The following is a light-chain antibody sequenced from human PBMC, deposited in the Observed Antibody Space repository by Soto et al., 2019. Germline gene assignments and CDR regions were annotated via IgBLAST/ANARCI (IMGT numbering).Light chain of an antibody. CDR2: WAS. J-gene: IGKJ1*01. CDR3: QQYYSTPWT. CDR1: QSVLYSSNNKNH. Sequence: DSVMTQSPDSLAVSLGERATINCKSSQSVLYSSNNKNHLAWYQQKSGQPPKLLIYWASTRESGVPDRFRGSGSGTDFTLTISSLQAEDVAVYYCQQYYSTPWTFGQGTKVEIK. V-gene: IGKV4-1*01.